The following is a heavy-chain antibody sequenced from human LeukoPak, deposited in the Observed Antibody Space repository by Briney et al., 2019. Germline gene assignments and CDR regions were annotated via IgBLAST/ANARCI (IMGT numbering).Heavy chain of an antibody. CDR2: INPSGGST. V-gene: IGHV1-46*01. J-gene: IGHJ2*01. CDR3: ARNGGYFDDGYFDL. Sequence: ASVKVSCKASGYTFTGYYMHWVRQAPGQGLEWMGWINPSGGSTSYAQKFQGRLTMTRDTSTSTIYMELSSLRSEDTAVYYCARNGGYFDDGYFDLWGRGTLVTVSS. CDR1: GYTFTGYY. D-gene: IGHD3-9*01.